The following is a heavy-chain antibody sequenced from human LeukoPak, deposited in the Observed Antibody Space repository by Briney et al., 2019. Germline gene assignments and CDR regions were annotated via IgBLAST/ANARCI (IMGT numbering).Heavy chain of an antibody. CDR2: ISGGADST. V-gene: IGHV3-23*01. Sequence: GGSLRLSCAASGFTFSSYAMSWVRQAPGKGLEWVSAISGGADSTYYTDSVKGRFTISRDNSKNTLYLQMGSLRAEDTAVYYCAKGANIGGSGTFDFWGQGTLVTVSS. D-gene: IGHD3-10*01. CDR1: GFTFSSYA. CDR3: AKGANIGGSGTFDF. J-gene: IGHJ4*02.